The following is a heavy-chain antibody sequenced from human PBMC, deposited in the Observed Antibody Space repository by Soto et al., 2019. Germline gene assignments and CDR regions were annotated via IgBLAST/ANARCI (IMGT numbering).Heavy chain of an antibody. CDR1: GGSFSEYY. V-gene: IGHV4-34*01. CDR3: ARLVYDSSGYRPG. Sequence: SETLSLTCAVYGGSFSEYYWTWIRQPPGKGLEWIGESNHLGSTTYNPSLKSRVTISVDKSNNQFSLKLTSVTAADTAVYYCARLVYDSSGYRPGWGQGTLVTVSS. CDR2: SNHLGST. J-gene: IGHJ4*02. D-gene: IGHD3-22*01.